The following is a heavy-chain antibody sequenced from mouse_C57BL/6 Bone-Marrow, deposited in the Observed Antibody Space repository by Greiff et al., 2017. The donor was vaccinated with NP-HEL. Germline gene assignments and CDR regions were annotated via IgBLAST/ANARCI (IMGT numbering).Heavy chain of an antibody. D-gene: IGHD2-3*01. CDR3: ARYDGYYVRYAMDY. Sequence: VQLKQSGPELVKPGASVKIPCKASGYTFTDYNMDWVKQSHGKSLEWIGDINPNNGGTIYNQKFKGKATLTVDKSSSTAYMELRSLTSEDTAVYYCARYDGYYVRYAMDYWGQGTSVTVSS. CDR1: GYTFTDYN. V-gene: IGHV1-18*01. CDR2: INPNNGGT. J-gene: IGHJ4*01.